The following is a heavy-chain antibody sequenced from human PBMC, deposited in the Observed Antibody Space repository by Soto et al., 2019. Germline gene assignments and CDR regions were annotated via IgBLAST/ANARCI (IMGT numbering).Heavy chain of an antibody. CDR2: ISRSNSYI. V-gene: IGHV3-21*06. J-gene: IGHJ4*02. D-gene: IGHD6-19*01. Sequence: EVQLAESGGGLVKPGGSLRLSCAASGFTFSSYSMNWVRQAPGKGLEWVASISRSNSYIYYADSVKGRFTISRDNAKNSLYLQMNSLRAEDTAVYYCARDGGYSSGWYQFDYWGQGTLVTVSS. CDR3: ARDGGYSSGWYQFDY. CDR1: GFTFSSYS.